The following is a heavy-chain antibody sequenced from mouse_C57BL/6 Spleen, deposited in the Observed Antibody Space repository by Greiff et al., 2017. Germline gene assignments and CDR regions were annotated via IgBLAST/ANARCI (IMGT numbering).Heavy chain of an antibody. D-gene: IGHD1-1*01. Sequence: VQWVESGAELVRPGASVTLSCKASGYTFTDYEMHWVKQTPVHGLEWIGAIDPETGGTAYNQKFKGKAILTADKSSSTAYMELRSLTSEDSAVYYCTRNYGSSYWAMDYWGQGTSVTVSS. J-gene: IGHJ4*01. CDR1: GYTFTDYE. CDR2: IDPETGGT. CDR3: TRNYGSSYWAMDY. V-gene: IGHV1-15*01.